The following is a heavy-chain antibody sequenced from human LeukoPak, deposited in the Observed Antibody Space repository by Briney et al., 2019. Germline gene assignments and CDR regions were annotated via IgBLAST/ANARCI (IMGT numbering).Heavy chain of an antibody. CDR1: GFTVSSNY. CDR3: AKPSSPSGWYPYYFDC. CDR2: IYSGGST. J-gene: IGHJ4*02. D-gene: IGHD6-19*01. Sequence: GGSLRLSCAASGFTVSSNYMSWVRQAPGKGLEWVSVIYSGGSTYYADSVKGRFTISRDNSKNTLYLQMNSLRAEDTAVYYCAKPSSPSGWYPYYFDCWGQGILVTVSS. V-gene: IGHV3-66*04.